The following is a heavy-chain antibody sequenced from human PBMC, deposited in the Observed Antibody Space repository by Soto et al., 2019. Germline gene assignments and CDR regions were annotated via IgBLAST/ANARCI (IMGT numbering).Heavy chain of an antibody. Sequence: EVQLLESGGDLVQPGGSPRLSCAASGFTFSTYAMSWVRQAPGKGLEWVSAISGSGSSRYYADSAKGRFTISRDNSKNTLFLQLNSLRAEDTAVYYCAKELLRLGESLERYFDYWGQGTLVTVSS. J-gene: IGHJ4*02. CDR1: GFTFSTYA. V-gene: IGHV3-23*01. D-gene: IGHD3-10*01. CDR2: ISGSGSSR. CDR3: AKELLRLGESLERYFDY.